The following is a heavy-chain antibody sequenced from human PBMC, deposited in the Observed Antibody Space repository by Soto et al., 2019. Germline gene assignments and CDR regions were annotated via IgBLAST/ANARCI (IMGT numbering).Heavy chain of an antibody. V-gene: IGHV3-9*01. CDR1: GFSFDDYA. J-gene: IGHJ4*02. CDR2: IGWRSFTL. Sequence: EVKLVESGGGWVQPGRSLRLSCAASGFSFDDYAMHWVRQLPGKGLEWVAGIGWRSFTLGYANSVKGRFTISRDNAQNFLYLQMDDLRAEDSALYFCAKDRLASSRGRFDVLGQGTLVTVSS. CDR3: AKDRLASSRGRFDV. D-gene: IGHD2-21*01.